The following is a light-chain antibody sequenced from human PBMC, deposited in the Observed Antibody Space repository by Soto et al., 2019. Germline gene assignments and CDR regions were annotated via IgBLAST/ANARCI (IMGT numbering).Light chain of an antibody. Sequence: QSALTQPPSASGSPGQSVTISCTGTSSDIGYYNYVSWYQHYPVKAPKLMIYEVIKRPSGVPDRFSGSKSGNTASLTVSGLQAEDEADYYCSSYGGSNNLIFGGGTKLTVL. CDR3: SSYGGSNNLI. CDR1: SSDIGYYNY. CDR2: EVI. V-gene: IGLV2-8*01. J-gene: IGLJ2*01.